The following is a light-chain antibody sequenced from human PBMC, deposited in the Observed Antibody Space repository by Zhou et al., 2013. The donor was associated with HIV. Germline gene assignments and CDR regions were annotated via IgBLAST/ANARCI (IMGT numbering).Light chain of an antibody. CDR3: QQRSNWPPWT. V-gene: IGKV3-11*01. CDR1: QSVSRY. Sequence: EIVLTQSPATLSLSPGERATLSYRASQSVSRYLAWYQQKPGQAPRLLIYDASNRAAGIPARFSGSGSGTDFTLTISSLEPEDFAVYYCQQRSNWPPWTFGQGTKVEMK. J-gene: IGKJ1*01. CDR2: DAS.